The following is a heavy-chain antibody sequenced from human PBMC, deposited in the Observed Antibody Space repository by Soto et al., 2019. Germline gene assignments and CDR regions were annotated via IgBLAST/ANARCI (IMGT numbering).Heavy chain of an antibody. J-gene: IGHJ4*02. CDR2: IYRSGAT. CDR1: GFIVSHNY. V-gene: IGHV3-53*01. D-gene: IGHD1-20*01. CDR3: ARGITGTTFDY. Sequence: PGGSLGLSCIPSGFIVSHNYMSWVRQAPGTGLEWVSVIYRSGATYYAGSVKGRFTISRDDSKNTFYLQMNSLRAEDTAVYYCARGITGTTFDYWGQGTLVTLSS.